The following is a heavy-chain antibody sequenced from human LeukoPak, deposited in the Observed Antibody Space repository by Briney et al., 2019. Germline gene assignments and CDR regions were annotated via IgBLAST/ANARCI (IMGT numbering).Heavy chain of an antibody. V-gene: IGHV4-59*08. CDR2: IYYSVST. J-gene: IGHJ3*02. CDR1: GGSISSYY. D-gene: IGHD4-17*01. CDR3: ARHFDRVTTPAFDI. Sequence: SETLSLTCTVSGGSISSYYWSWIRQPPGKGLEWIGYIYYSVSTNYNPSLKSRVTISVDTSENQFSLKLSSVTAADTAVYYCARHFDRVTTPAFDIWGQGTIVTLSS.